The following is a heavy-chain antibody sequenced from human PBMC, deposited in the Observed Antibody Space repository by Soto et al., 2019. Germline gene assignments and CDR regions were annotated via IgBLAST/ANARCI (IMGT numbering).Heavy chain of an antibody. V-gene: IGHV4-59*01. Sequence: SETLSLTCIVSGGSITSYHCSCIRQFPGKGLEWIAYTHYTRKTNSNPSLQSRVTIFMATSKNQLSLKLTSMTAADTAVYSCARDMHAGFTNYFDPQRQGTLVTVSS. J-gene: IGHJ5*02. CDR1: GGSITSYH. D-gene: IGHD4-4*01. CDR3: ARDMHAGFTNYFDP. CDR2: THYTRKT.